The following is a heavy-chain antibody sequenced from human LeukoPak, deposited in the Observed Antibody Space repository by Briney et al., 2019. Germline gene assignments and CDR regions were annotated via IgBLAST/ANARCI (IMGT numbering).Heavy chain of an antibody. CDR2: IIPILGIA. V-gene: IGHV1-69*04. D-gene: IGHD6-19*01. CDR3: ARNKAGSIGSLSY. Sequence: ASVKVSCKASGGTFSSYAISWVRQAPGQGLEWMGRIIPILGIASYAQKFQGRVTITADKSTSTAYMELSSLRSEDTAVYYCARNKAGSIGSLSYWGQGTLVTVSS. CDR1: GGTFSSYA. J-gene: IGHJ4*02.